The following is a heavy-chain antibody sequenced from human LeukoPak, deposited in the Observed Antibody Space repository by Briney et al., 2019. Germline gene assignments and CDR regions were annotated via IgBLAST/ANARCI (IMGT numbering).Heavy chain of an antibody. CDR1: GFTFSSYW. V-gene: IGHV3-7*01. Sequence: PGGSLRLPCAASGFTFSSYWLSWVRQAPGKGLEWVASIEQDGSQKYYVDSVRGRFTISRDNAKNSVYLQTNSLRVEDTAVYYCARNSGSNPFDYWGQGTLVTVSS. CDR2: IEQDGSQK. CDR3: ARNSGSNPFDY. D-gene: IGHD1-26*01. J-gene: IGHJ4*02.